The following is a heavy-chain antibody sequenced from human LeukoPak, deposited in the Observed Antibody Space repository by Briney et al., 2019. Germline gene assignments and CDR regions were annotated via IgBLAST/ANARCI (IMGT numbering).Heavy chain of an antibody. Sequence: KPSETLSLTCTVSGGSISSYYWSWIRQPPGKGLEWIGYIYYSGSTNYNPSLKSRVTISVDTSKNQFSLKLSSVTAADTAVYYCARDRRRVLRYFDWLGGMDVWGKGTTVTVSS. CDR3: ARDRRRVLRYFDWLGGMDV. CDR1: GGSISSYY. CDR2: IYYSGST. D-gene: IGHD3-9*01. J-gene: IGHJ6*04. V-gene: IGHV4-59*01.